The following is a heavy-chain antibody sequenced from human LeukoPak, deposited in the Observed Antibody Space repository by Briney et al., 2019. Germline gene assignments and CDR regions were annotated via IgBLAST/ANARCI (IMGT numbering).Heavy chain of an antibody. CDR1: GYTFTSYG. D-gene: IGHD1-26*01. CDR2: INTHSGNP. J-gene: IGHJ3*01. V-gene: IGHV7-4-1*02. CDR3: AKEILGFDL. Sequence: ASVKVSCKASGYTFTSYGISWVRQAPGQGLEWMGWINTHSGNPTYAQGFTGRFVFSLDASASTAYLQISSLKAEDTAIYYCAKEILGFDLWGQGTMVTVSS.